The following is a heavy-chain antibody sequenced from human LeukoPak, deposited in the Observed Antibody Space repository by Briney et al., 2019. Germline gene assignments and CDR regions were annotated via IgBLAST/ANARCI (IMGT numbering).Heavy chain of an antibody. Sequence: ASVKVSCKASGYTFTGYYMHWVRQAPGQGLEWMGWINPNSGGTNYAQKFQGRVTMTRNTSISTAYMELSSLRSEDTAVYYCARLGGTSDEYYYYYMDVWGKGTTVTVSS. CDR1: GYTFTGYY. V-gene: IGHV1-2*02. CDR2: INPNSGGT. D-gene: IGHD2-2*01. CDR3: ARLGGTSDEYYYYYMDV. J-gene: IGHJ6*03.